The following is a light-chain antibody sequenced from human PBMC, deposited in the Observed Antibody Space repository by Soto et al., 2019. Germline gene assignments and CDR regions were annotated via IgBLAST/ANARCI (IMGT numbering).Light chain of an antibody. Sequence: QSVLSQPPSASGTPGQTVTVSCSGTYSNIGINDVHWYRQLSGTAPQILIYDTSQRATGVPDRFSGSRSGTSASLVIIGLQTEDEADYHCAAWDDSLNGPAFGGGTKLTVL. CDR3: AAWDDSLNGPA. V-gene: IGLV1-44*01. CDR2: DTS. J-gene: IGLJ2*01. CDR1: YSNIGIND.